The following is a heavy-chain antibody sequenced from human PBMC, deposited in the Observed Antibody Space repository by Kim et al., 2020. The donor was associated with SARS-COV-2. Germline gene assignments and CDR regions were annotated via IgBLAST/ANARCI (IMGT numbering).Heavy chain of an antibody. V-gene: IGHV4-38-2*02. CDR3: SRNYGMDV. CDR1: GYSISSGYY. J-gene: IGHJ6*02. CDR2: IYHSGST. Sequence: SETLSLTCTVSGYSISSGYYWGWIRQPPGKGLEWIGSIYHSGSTYYNPSLKSRVTISVDTSKNQFSLKLSSVTAADTAVYYCSRNYGMDVWGQGTTVTVS.